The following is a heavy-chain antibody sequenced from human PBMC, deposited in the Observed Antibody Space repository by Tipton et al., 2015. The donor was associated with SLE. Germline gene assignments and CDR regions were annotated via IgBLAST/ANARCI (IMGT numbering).Heavy chain of an antibody. D-gene: IGHD3-16*01. V-gene: IGHV3-7*01. CDR3: AGSQSFCGRWP. CDR2: IKQDGSEK. Sequence: SLRLSCVASGFTLSSNWMAWFRQAPGKGLEWVANIKQDGSEKYYVDSVKGRFTISRENARNSLYLPMNSLRAWETSVNYLAGSQSFCGRWPWGHGTLVTVSS. CDR1: GFTLSSNW. J-gene: IGHJ5*02.